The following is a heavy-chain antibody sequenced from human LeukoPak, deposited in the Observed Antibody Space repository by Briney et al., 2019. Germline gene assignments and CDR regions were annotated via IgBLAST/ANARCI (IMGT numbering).Heavy chain of an antibody. D-gene: IGHD3-3*01. V-gene: IGHV4-59*01. J-gene: IGHJ6*03. CDR1: GGSISSYY. CDR3: ARDRSIFAVVRGMDV. CDR2: IYYSGST. Sequence: KSSETLSLTCTVSGGSISSYYWSWIRQPPGKGLEWIGYIYYSGSTNYNPSLKSRVTISVDTSKNQFSLKLSSVTAADTAVYYCARDRSIFAVVRGMDVWGKGTTVTVSS.